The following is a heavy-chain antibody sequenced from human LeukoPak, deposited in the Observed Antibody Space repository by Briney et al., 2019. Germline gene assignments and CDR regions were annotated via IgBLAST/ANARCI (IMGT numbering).Heavy chain of an antibody. V-gene: IGHV3-11*01. CDR2: INIGGTNT. CDR1: GFTFNDYY. Sequence: PGGSLRLSCAASGFTFNDYYMSWIRQAPGKGLEWLSYINIGGTNTHYADSVKGRFTISRDNAKKSLYSEMNNLRAEDTAVYYCATDGAGFDTWGQGALVTVSS. CDR3: ATDGAGFDT. J-gene: IGHJ5*02.